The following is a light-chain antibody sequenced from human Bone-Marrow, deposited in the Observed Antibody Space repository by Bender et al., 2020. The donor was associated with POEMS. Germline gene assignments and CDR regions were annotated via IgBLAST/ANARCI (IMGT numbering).Light chain of an antibody. J-gene: IGLJ3*02. CDR3: CIYGVRDTFE. CDR1: TSPVGVLDF. Sequence: QSALTQPPSASGSPGQSVTISCTGTTSPVGVLDFVSWYQHHPGKAPKLIIYDVSKRLSGVPDRFSGSMSGNTASLTISGLQADDEATYFCCIYGVRDTFEFGGGTKVTVL. CDR2: DVS. V-gene: IGLV2-11*01.